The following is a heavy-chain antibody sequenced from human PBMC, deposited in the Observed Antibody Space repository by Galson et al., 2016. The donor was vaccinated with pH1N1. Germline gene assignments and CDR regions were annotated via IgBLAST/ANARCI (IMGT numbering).Heavy chain of an antibody. Sequence: SLRLSCAASGFTFSSFWMHWVRQVPGKGLVWVSRISNDGSTTYYADAVKGRFTITRDNAKNTLYLQMDSLTVDDTAVYDCARDGSDWYNNIDLWGQGTLVTVSS. CDR3: ARDGSDWYNNIDL. J-gene: IGHJ5*02. CDR1: GFTFSSFW. CDR2: ISNDGSTT. D-gene: IGHD6-13*01. V-gene: IGHV3-74*01.